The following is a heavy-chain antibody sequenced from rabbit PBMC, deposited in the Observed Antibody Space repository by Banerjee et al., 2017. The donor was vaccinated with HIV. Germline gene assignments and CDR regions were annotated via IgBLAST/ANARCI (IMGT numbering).Heavy chain of an antibody. CDR3: ARDLAGVIGWNFGL. J-gene: IGHJ4*01. V-gene: IGHV1S45*01. CDR2: IYTGDGNT. CDR1: GFTLSNYW. D-gene: IGHD4-1*01. Sequence: QEQLEESGGDLVKPEASLTLTCKASGFTLSNYWICWVRQAPGKGLEWIACIYTGDGNTHYASWAKGRFTISKTSSTTVTLQMTSLTAADTATYFCARDLAGVIGWNFGLWGPGTLVTVS.